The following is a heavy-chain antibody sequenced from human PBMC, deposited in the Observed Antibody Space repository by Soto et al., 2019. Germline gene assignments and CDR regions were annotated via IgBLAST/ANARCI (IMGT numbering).Heavy chain of an antibody. J-gene: IGHJ4*02. CDR2: IYSGGST. CDR1: GLTVSSNY. Sequence: EVQLVESGGGLVQPGWSLRLSCAASGLTVSSNYMSWVRQAPGKGLEWVSVIYSGGSTYYADSVKGRFTISRDNSKNTLYLQMNSLRAEDTAVYYCARGLLWFGELFNWGQGTLVTVSS. CDR3: ARGLLWFGELFN. V-gene: IGHV3-66*01. D-gene: IGHD3-10*01.